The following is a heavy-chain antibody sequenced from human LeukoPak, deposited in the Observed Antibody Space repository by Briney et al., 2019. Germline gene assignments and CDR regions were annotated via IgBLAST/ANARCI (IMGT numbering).Heavy chain of an antibody. Sequence: ASVKVSCKASGYTFTSYGISWVRQAPGQGLEWMGWISAYNGNTNYAQKLQGRVTMTTDTSTSTAYMELRSLRSDDTAVYYCARPSRYCSGGSCSTRGAFDIWGQGTMVTVSS. V-gene: IGHV1-18*01. CDR3: ARPSRYCSGGSCSTRGAFDI. CDR1: GYTFTSYG. CDR2: ISAYNGNT. D-gene: IGHD2-15*01. J-gene: IGHJ3*02.